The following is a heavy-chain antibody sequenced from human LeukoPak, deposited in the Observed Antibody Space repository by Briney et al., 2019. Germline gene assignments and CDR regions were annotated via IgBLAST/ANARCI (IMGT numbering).Heavy chain of an antibody. D-gene: IGHD3-16*02. J-gene: IGHJ4*02. CDR1: GGSFSGYY. CDR2: INHSGST. CDR3: ARGRGGGYRSRLIDY. V-gene: IGHV4-34*01. Sequence: SETLSLTCAVYGGSFSGYYWSWIRQPPGKGLEWIGEINHSGSTNYNPSLKSRVTISVDTSKNQFSLKLSSVTAADTAVYYCARGRGGGYRSRLIDYWGQGTLVTVSS.